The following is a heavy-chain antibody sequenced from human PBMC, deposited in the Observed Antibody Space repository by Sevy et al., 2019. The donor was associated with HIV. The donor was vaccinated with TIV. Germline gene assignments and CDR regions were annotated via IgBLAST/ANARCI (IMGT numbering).Heavy chain of an antibody. V-gene: IGHV1-18*04. CDR1: GYTFTSYG. J-gene: IGHJ6*03. Sequence: ASVKVSCKASGYTFTSYGISWVRQAPGQGLEWMGWISAYNGNTNYAQKLQGRVTMTTDTSTSTAYMELRSLRSDDTAVYYCARVGKVIMFRRVNYYYYYMDVWGKGTTVTVSS. CDR3: ARVGKVIMFRRVNYYYYYMDV. CDR2: ISAYNGNT. D-gene: IGHD3-16*01.